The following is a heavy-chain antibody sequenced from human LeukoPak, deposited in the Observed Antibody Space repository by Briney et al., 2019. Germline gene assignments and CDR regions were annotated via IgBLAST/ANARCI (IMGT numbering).Heavy chain of an antibody. V-gene: IGHV4-59*08. CDR2: IYYSGST. CDR3: ARQYDILTGYDTWYFDL. D-gene: IGHD3-9*01. Sequence: PSETLSLTCTVSGGSISSYYWSWIRQPPGKGLEWIGYIYYSGSTNYNPSLKSQVTISVDTSKNQFSLKLSSVTAADTAVYYCARQYDILTGYDTWYFDLWGRGTLVTVSS. J-gene: IGHJ2*01. CDR1: GGSISSYY.